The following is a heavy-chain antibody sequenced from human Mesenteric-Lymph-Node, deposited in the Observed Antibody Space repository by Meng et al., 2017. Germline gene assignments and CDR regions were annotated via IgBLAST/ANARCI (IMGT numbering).Heavy chain of an antibody. CDR2: INPKTGGT. CDR3: ARDESFDRNTDYFDDTFDF. CDR1: GYKFTGYH. Sequence: ASVKVSCKTSGYKFTGYHIHWMRQAPGQRFEWVGRINPKTGGTINAPKFQGRFTMTRDTSTETVYLELTRLGSDDTAVYFCARDESFDRNTDYFDDTFDFWGQGTMVTVSS. V-gene: IGHV1-2*06. J-gene: IGHJ3*01. D-gene: IGHD3-16*02.